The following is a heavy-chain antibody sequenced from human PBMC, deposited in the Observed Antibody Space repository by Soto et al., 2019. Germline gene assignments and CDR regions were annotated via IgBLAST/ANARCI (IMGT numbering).Heavy chain of an antibody. CDR2: IKQDGSEK. D-gene: IGHD2-2*01. J-gene: IGHJ6*02. CDR3: ARAQRGGVVVPAAMDYYYYGMDV. Sequence: VRQAPGKGLEWVANIKQDGSEKYYVDSVKGRFTISRDNAKNSLYLQMNSLRAEGTAVYYCARAQRGGVVVPAAMDYYYYGMDVWGQGTTVTVSS. V-gene: IGHV3-7*03.